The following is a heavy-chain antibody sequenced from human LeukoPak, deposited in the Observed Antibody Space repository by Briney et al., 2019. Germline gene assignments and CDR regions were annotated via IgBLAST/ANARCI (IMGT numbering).Heavy chain of an antibody. V-gene: IGHV4-34*01. J-gene: IGHJ4*02. CDR2: INHSGST. D-gene: IGHD4-23*01. CDR3: AREGYYGGNSFDY. CDR1: GGSFSGYY. Sequence: SETLSLTCAVYGGSFSGYYWSWIRQPPGKGLEWIGEINHSGSTNYNPSLKSRVTISVDTSKNQFSLKLSSVTAADTAVYYCAREGYYGGNSFDYWGQGTLVTVSS.